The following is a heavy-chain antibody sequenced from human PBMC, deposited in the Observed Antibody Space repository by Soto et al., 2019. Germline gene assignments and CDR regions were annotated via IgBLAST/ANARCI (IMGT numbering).Heavy chain of an antibody. CDR2: ISSSSSYT. CDR3: ARGPMQFAFFDY. V-gene: IGHV3-11*05. Sequence: GGSLRLSCAASGFTFSDYYMSWIRQAPGKGLEWVSYISSSSSYTNYADSVKGRFTISRDNAKNSLYLQMNSLRAEDTAVYYCARGPMQFAFFDYWGQGTLVTVSS. D-gene: IGHD3-10*01. J-gene: IGHJ4*02. CDR1: GFTFSDYY.